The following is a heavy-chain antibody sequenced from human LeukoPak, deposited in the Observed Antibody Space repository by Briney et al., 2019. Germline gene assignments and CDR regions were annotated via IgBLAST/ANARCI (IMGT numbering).Heavy chain of an antibody. J-gene: IGHJ4*02. D-gene: IGHD6-13*01. CDR2: ISGGGGNT. Sequence: PSETLSLTCAVYGGSFSGYYWSWIRQPPGKGLEWVSAISGGGGNTYYADSVKGRFTISRDNSKNTLYLQMNSLRAEDTAVYYCGKDQNVAAAGYPYDYWGQGTLVTVSS. CDR3: GKDQNVAAAGYPYDY. CDR1: GGSFSGYY. V-gene: IGHV3-23*01.